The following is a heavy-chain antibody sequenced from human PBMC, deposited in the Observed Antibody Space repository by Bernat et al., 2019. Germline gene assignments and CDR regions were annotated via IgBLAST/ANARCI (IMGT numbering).Heavy chain of an antibody. V-gene: IGHV3-33*01. CDR1: GFTFRNHG. J-gene: IGHJ6*03. Sequence: QVQLVESGGGVVQPGRSLRLSCAASGFTFRNHGMHWVRQALGKGLEWVAVIWYDGSNEYYADSVKGRFTISRDNSKNTLHLQMNSLRDEDTAVYYCARYLRSTHMDVWGKGTTVTVSS. CDR3: ARYLRSTHMDV. CDR2: IWYDGSNE.